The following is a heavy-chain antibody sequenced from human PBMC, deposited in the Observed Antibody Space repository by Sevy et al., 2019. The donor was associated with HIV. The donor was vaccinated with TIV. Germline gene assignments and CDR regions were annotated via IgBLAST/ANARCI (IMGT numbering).Heavy chain of an antibody. CDR3: SSRDYGDSIDY. CDR1: GFTFSNYG. V-gene: IGHV3-30*02. CDR2: IHSDGTNQ. Sequence: GGSLRLSCVASGFTFSNYGMHWVRQAPDKGLEWVAFIHSDGTNQYYRDSVKGRFTISRDNAKKTLNLQMNSLRPEDTAMYFCSSRDYGDSIDYWGQGTPVTVSS. J-gene: IGHJ4*02. D-gene: IGHD4-17*01.